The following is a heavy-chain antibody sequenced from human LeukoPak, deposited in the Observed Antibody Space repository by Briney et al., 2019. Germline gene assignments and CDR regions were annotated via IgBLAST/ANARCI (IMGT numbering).Heavy chain of an antibody. J-gene: IGHJ3*02. D-gene: IGHD6-19*01. Sequence: GESLKISCKGSGYSFTSYWVGWVRQMPGKGLEWMGIIYPGDSDTRYSPSFQGQVTISADKSISTAYLQWSSLKASDTAMYYCARHIGSSGWYYAFDIWGQGTMVTVSS. CDR1: GYSFTSYW. V-gene: IGHV5-51*01. CDR3: ARHIGSSGWYYAFDI. CDR2: IYPGDSDT.